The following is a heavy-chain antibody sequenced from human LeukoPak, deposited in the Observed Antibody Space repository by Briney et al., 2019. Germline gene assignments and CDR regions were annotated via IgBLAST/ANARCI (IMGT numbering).Heavy chain of an antibody. CDR1: GFTFSSYS. D-gene: IGHD4-17*01. CDR3: ARDQDGDPDNENWFDP. CDR2: ISSSSSYI. V-gene: IGHV3-21*01. J-gene: IGHJ5*02. Sequence: GGSLRLSCAASGFTFSSYSMNWVRQAPGKGLEWVSSISSSSSYIYYADSVKGRFTISRDNAKNSLYLQMNSLRAEDTAVYYCARDQDGDPDNENWFDPWGQGTLVTVSS.